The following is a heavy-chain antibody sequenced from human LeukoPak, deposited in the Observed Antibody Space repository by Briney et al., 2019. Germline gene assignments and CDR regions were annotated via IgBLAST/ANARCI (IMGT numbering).Heavy chain of an antibody. J-gene: IGHJ4*02. CDR2: IRNDGSNK. CDR3: VKEPGNISAGY. V-gene: IGHV3-30*02. CDR1: GFIFNSYG. Sequence: PGGSLRLSCAASGFIFNSYGMHWVRQAPGKGLEWVAFIRNDGSNKYYADSVKGRFTISRDNSKNTLYLQMNSLRAEDTAVYYCVKEPGNISAGYWGQGTLVTVSS. D-gene: IGHD2/OR15-2a*01.